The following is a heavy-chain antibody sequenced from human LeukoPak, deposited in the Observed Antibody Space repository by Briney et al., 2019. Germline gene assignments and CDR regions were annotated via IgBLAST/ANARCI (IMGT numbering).Heavy chain of an antibody. J-gene: IGHJ4*01. CDR1: GFIYSHYG. Sequence: PGGSLRLSCAASGFIYSHYGMHWVRQAPGKGLEWVAVIWSDGTNSFYGGSVKGRFTISRDNSRNTLFLQMDSLRVEDTAVYYCVRDAQRGFDYSNSLRYWGHGTLVTVSS. D-gene: IGHD4-11*01. V-gene: IGHV3-33*08. CDR3: VRDAQRGFDYSNSLRY. CDR2: IWSDGTNS.